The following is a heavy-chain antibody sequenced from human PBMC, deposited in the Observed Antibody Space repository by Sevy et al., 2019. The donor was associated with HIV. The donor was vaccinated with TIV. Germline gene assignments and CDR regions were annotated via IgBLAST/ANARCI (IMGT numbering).Heavy chain of an antibody. D-gene: IGHD3-22*01. Sequence: GGSLRLSCGASEFTFDDYAMHWVRQAPGKGLEWVSGIGWNSGSIGYADSVKGRFTISRDNAKNSLYLQMNSLRAEDTALYFCAKDTGEDITMILNWGQGTLVTVSS. CDR2: IGWNSGSI. V-gene: IGHV3-9*01. CDR3: AKDTGEDITMILN. J-gene: IGHJ4*02. CDR1: EFTFDDYA.